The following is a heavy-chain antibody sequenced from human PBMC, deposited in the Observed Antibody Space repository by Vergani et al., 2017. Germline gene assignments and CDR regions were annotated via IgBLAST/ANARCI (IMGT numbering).Heavy chain of an antibody. D-gene: IGHD3-22*01. V-gene: IGHV4-61*02. CDR1: GGSISSGSYY. CDR2: IYTSGST. Sequence: QVQLQESGPGLVKPSQTLSLTCTVSGGSISSGSYYWSWIRQPAGKGLEWIGRIYTSGSTNYNPSLKSRVTISVDTSKNQFSLKLSSVTAAVTAVYYCAREGTMIVVTSPRYFDLWGRGTLVTASS. J-gene: IGHJ2*01. CDR3: AREGTMIVVTSPRYFDL.